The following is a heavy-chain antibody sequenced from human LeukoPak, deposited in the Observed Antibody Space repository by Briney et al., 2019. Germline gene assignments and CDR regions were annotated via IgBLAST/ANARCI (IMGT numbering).Heavy chain of an antibody. V-gene: IGHV3-30-3*01. CDR2: ISYDGSNK. D-gene: IGHD6-19*01. J-gene: IGHJ4*02. CDR1: GFTFSIYA. CDR3: ARESSGSFDY. Sequence: GGSLRLSCAASGFTFSIYAMHWVRQAPGKGLEWVAVISYDGSNKYYADSVKGRFTISRDNSKNTLYLQMNSLRAEDTAVYYCARESSGSFDYWGQGTLVTVSS.